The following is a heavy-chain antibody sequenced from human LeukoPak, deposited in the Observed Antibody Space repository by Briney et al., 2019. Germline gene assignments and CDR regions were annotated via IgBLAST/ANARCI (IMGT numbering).Heavy chain of an antibody. J-gene: IGHJ4*02. V-gene: IGHV4-34*01. D-gene: IGHD6-13*01. CDR1: GGSFSGYY. Sequence: PSETLSLTCAVYGGSFSGYYWSWIRQPPGKGLEWIGEINHSGSTNYNPSLKSRVTISVDTSKNQFSLKLSSVTAADTAVYYCAHSPRRPHFDYWGQGTLVTVSS. CDR3: AHSPRRPHFDY. CDR2: INHSGST.